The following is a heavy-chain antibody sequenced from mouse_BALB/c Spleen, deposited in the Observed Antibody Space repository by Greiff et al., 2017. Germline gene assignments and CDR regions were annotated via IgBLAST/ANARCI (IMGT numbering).Heavy chain of an antibody. CDR2: INPSNGRT. CDR1: GYTFTSYW. CDR3: VRGAACFAY. J-gene: IGHJ3*01. D-gene: IGHD6-1*01. V-gene: IGHV1S81*02. Sequence: QVQLQQPGAELVKPGASVKLSCKASGYTFTSYWMHWVKQRPGQGLEWIGEINPSNGRTNYNEKFKSKATLTVDKSSSTAYMQLSSLTSEDSAVYFCVRGAACFAYWGQGTLGTVSA.